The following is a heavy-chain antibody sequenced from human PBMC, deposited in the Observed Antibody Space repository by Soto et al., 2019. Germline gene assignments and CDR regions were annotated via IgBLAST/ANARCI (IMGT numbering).Heavy chain of an antibody. CDR1: GGTFSSYA. CDR3: ATAVEVNPVAGMYYFDY. D-gene: IGHD6-19*01. V-gene: IGHV1-24*01. CDR2: FDPEDGET. Sequence: ASVKVSCKASGGTFSSYAISWVRQAPGKGLEWMGGFDPEDGETIYAQKFQGRVTMTEDTSTDTAYMELSSLRSEDTAVYYCATAVEVNPVAGMYYFDYWGQGTLVTVSS. J-gene: IGHJ4*02.